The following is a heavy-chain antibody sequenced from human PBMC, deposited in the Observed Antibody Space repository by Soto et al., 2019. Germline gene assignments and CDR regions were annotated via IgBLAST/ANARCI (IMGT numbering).Heavy chain of an antibody. CDR3: ASPQPARLSGFQH. CDR1: GYSFTSYW. J-gene: IGHJ1*01. V-gene: IGHV5-51*01. CDR2: IYPGDSDT. D-gene: IGHD5-12*01. Sequence: GESLKSSCKGSGYSFTSYWIAWVRQMPGKGLEWMGIIYPGDSDTRYSPSFQGQVTISADKSISTAYLQWSSLKASDTAMYYCASPQPARLSGFQHWGKGTLVTVSS.